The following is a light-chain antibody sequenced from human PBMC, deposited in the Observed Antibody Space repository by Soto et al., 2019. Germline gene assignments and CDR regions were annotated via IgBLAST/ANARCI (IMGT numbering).Light chain of an antibody. CDR2: EVN. CDR1: TSDVGAYNY. CDR3: CSFTRSNSLV. V-gene: IGLV2-14*01. J-gene: IGLJ2*01. Sequence: QSVLTQPASVSGSPGQSITLSCTGTTSDVGAYNYVSWYQQHPGRAPKLMIYEVNDRPSGVSSRFSGSKSGNTASLTISGLQAEDEAYYYCCSFTRSNSLVFGGGTKLTVL.